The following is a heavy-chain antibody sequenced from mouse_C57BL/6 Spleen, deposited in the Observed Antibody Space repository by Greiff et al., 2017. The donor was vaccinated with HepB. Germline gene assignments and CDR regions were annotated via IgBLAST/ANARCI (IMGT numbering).Heavy chain of an antibody. J-gene: IGHJ2*01. D-gene: IGHD1-1*01. CDR2: IDPENGDT. CDR3: TITTVVADY. CDR1: GFNIKDDY. V-gene: IGHV14-4*01. Sequence: VQLQQSGAELVRPGASVKLSCTASGFNIKDDYMHWVKQRPEQGLEWIGWIDPENGDTEYASKFQGKATITADTSSNTAYLQLSSLTSEDTAFYYCTITTVVADYWGQGTTLTVSS.